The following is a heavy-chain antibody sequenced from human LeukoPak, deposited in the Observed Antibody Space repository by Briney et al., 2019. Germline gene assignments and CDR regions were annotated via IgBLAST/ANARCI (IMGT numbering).Heavy chain of an antibody. V-gene: IGHV3-9*01. Sequence: PGGSLRLSCAASGFTFDDYAMHWVRQAPGKGLEWVSGISWNSGSIGYADSVKGRFTISRDNAKNSLYLQMNSLRAEDTALYYCAKDISSSGYYGSFYWGQGTLVTVSS. CDR1: GFTFDDYA. D-gene: IGHD3-22*01. CDR2: ISWNSGSI. CDR3: AKDISSSGYYGSFY. J-gene: IGHJ4*02.